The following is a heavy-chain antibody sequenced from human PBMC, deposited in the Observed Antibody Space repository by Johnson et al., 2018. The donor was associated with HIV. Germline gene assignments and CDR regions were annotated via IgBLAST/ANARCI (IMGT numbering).Heavy chain of an antibody. J-gene: IGHJ3*02. CDR1: GFTFDDYG. CDR2: ISYDGSNK. CDR3: AREGVVATITDAFDI. V-gene: IGHV3-30*03. D-gene: IGHD5-12*01. Sequence: QMLLVESGGGVVRPGGSLRLSCAASGFTFDDYGMSWVRQAPGKGLEWVAVISYDGSNKYYADSVKGRFTISRDNSKNTLCLQMNSLRAEDTAVYYCAREGVVATITDAFDIWGQGTMVTVSS.